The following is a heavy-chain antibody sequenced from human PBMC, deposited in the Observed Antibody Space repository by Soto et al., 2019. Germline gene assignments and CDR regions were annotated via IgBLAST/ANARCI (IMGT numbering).Heavy chain of an antibody. D-gene: IGHD3-3*01. CDR3: ARGRGLRFLEWLFFDY. V-gene: IGHV4-34*01. Sequence: SETLSLTCAVYGGSFSGYYWSWIRQPPGKGLEWIGEINHSGSTNYNPSLKSRVTISVDTSKNQFSLKLSSVTAADTAVYYCARGRGLRFLEWLFFDYWGQGTLVTVSS. CDR2: INHSGST. J-gene: IGHJ4*02. CDR1: GGSFSGYY.